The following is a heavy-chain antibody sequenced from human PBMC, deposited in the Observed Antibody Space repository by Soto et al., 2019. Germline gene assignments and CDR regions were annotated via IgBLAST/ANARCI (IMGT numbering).Heavy chain of an antibody. J-gene: IGHJ6*02. CDR3: ARDPYSNLPYYYYGMDV. Sequence: WETLSLTCTVSGGSVSSGSYYWSWIRQPPGKGLEWIGYIYHSGSTNYNPSLKSRVTISVDTSKNQFSLKLSSVTAADTAVYYCARDPYSNLPYYYYGMDVWGQGTTVTVSS. D-gene: IGHD4-4*01. V-gene: IGHV4-61*01. CDR1: GGSVSSGSYY. CDR2: IYHSGST.